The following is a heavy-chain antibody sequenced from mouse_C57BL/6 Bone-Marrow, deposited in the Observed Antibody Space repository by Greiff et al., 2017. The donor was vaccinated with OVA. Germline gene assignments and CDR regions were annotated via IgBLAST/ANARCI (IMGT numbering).Heavy chain of an antibody. J-gene: IGHJ1*03. CDR2: ISSGGDYI. CDR3: TRCLPYFDV. V-gene: IGHV5-9-1*02. CDR1: GFTFSSYA. Sequence: DVHLVESGEGLVKPGGSLKLSCAASGFTFSSYAMSWVRQTPEKRLEWVAYISSGGDYIYYADTVKGRFTISRDNARNTLYLQMSSLKSEDTAMYYCTRCLPYFDVWGTGTTVTVSS.